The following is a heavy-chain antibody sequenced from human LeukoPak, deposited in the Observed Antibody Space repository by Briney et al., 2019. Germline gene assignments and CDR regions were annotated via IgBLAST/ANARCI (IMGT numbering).Heavy chain of an antibody. CDR2: ISYDGSNK. CDR3: ARSADSSGSPYYYYYYGMDV. V-gene: IGHV3-30-3*01. Sequence: QAGGSLRLSCAASGFTFSSYAMHWVRQAPGKGLEWVAVISYDGSNKYYADSVKGRFTISRDNSKNTLYLQMNSLKAEDTAVYCCARSADSSGSPYYYYYYGMDVWGQGTTVTVSS. CDR1: GFTFSSYA. J-gene: IGHJ6*02. D-gene: IGHD3-22*01.